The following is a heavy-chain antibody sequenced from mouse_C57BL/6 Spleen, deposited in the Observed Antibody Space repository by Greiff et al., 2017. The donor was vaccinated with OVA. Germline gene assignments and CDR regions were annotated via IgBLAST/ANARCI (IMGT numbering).Heavy chain of an antibody. CDR1: GYSFTGYF. CDR3: ARLGSNYLYYYAMDY. V-gene: IGHV1-20*01. Sequence: EVQRVESGPELVKPGDSVKISCKASGYSFTGYFMNWVMQSHGKSLEWIGRINPYNGDTFYNQKFKGKATLTVDKSSSTAHMELRSLTSEDSAVYYCARLGSNYLYYYAMDYWGQGTSVTVSS. D-gene: IGHD2-5*01. CDR2: INPYNGDT. J-gene: IGHJ4*01.